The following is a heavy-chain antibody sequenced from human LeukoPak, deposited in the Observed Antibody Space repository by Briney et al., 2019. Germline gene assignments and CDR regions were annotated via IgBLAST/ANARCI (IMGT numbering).Heavy chain of an antibody. D-gene: IGHD4-17*01. CDR1: GDSISTYY. Sequence: SETLSLTCTVSGDSISTYYWSWIRQPPGKGLECIGYIHYSGSTNYNPSLKSRVTLSLYTSKNQFCLNLRSVTAADTGVYYCARMRGDYVVDSWGQGTLVTVSS. CDR3: ARMRGDYVVDS. J-gene: IGHJ5*01. V-gene: IGHV4-59*01. CDR2: IHYSGST.